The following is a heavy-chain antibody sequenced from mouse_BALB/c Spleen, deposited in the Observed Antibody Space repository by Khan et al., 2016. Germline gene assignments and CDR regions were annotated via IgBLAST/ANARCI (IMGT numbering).Heavy chain of an antibody. Sequence: QVQLKQSGTELPRPGASVKLSCKASGYTFTDYYLHWVKQRTGQGLEWIGEIFPGSGSTYYNEKFNGKASLTADTSSSTAYMQLSSLTSEDSAVYFCARSYYGYFAMDYWGHGASVTVSS. D-gene: IGHD1-2*01. CDR1: GYTFTDYY. J-gene: IGHJ4*01. CDR3: ARSYYGYFAMDY. V-gene: IGHV1-77*01. CDR2: IFPGSGST.